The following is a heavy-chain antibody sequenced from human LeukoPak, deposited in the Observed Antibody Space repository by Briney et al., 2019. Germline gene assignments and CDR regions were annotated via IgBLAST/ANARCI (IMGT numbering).Heavy chain of an antibody. Sequence: PSETLSLTCTVSGGSISSYYWSCIRQPPGKGLEWIGYIYYSGSTNYNPSLKSRVTISVDTSKNQFSLKLSSVTAADTAVYYCARADSGYDFWGGFDYWGQGTLVTVSS. CDR1: GGSISSYY. J-gene: IGHJ4*02. CDR2: IYYSGST. CDR3: ARADSGYDFWGGFDY. V-gene: IGHV4-59*01. D-gene: IGHD5-12*01.